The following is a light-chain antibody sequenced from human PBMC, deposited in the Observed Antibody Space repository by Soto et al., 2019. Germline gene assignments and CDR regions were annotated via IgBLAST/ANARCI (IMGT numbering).Light chain of an antibody. Sequence: EIVLTQSPGTLSLSPGERATLSCRASQSVSSSYLAWYQQKPGQAPRLLIYAASSRATGIPDRFSGSGSGTDFTFTISRLEPEDFAVYYCQQYGSSPWTFGQGTKVDSK. CDR1: QSVSSSY. J-gene: IGKJ1*01. CDR3: QQYGSSPWT. CDR2: AAS. V-gene: IGKV3-20*01.